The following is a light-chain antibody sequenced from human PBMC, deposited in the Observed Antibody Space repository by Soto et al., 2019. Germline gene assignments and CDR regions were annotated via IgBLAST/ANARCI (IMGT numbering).Light chain of an antibody. J-gene: IGKJ1*01. CDR3: QEYGSSGT. CDR2: GAS. CDR1: QSVSNNY. V-gene: IGKV3-20*01. Sequence: EIVLTQSPGPLSLSPGERATLSCRASQSVSNNYLAWYQQKPGQAPRLLIYGASNRATGIPDRFSGSGSGTEFTLTISSLQSEDFVVYYCQEYGSSGTFGQGTKVDIK.